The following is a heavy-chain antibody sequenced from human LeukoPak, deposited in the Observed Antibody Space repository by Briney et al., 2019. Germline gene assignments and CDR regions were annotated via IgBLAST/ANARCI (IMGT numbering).Heavy chain of an antibody. Sequence: SETLSLTCTVSGGSISSYCWSWIRQPPGKGLEWIGYIYYSGSTNYNPSLKSRVTISVDTSKNQFSLKLSSVTAADTAVYYCARLFQLSDSSDSWGQGTLVTVSS. CDR2: IYYSGST. D-gene: IGHD3-22*01. J-gene: IGHJ4*02. V-gene: IGHV4-59*08. CDR1: GGSISSYC. CDR3: ARLFQLSDSSDS.